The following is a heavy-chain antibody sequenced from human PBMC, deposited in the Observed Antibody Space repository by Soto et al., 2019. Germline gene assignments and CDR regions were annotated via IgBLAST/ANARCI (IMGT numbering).Heavy chain of an antibody. D-gene: IGHD4-17*01. Sequence: SETLSLTCTVSGAAIITDNYFWVWIRQSPRRGLELIGSISYSGRTYDNPSLQSRVTISIDASKNQFSLKLTSVTTADTAVYYCARRRASDYGGNHHPYYFDRWGQGALVTVSS. CDR2: ISYSGRT. V-gene: IGHV4-39*01. J-gene: IGHJ4*02. CDR3: ARRRASDYGGNHHPYYFDR. CDR1: GAAIITDNYF.